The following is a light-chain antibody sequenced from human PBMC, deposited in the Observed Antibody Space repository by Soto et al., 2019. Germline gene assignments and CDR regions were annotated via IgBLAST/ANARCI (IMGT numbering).Light chain of an antibody. CDR2: TAS. CDR3: QKYDSAPT. Sequence: IQMTQSPSSLSASVGDRVTITCRASQGIGNSLAWYQQKPGTVPKLLIHTASTLQSGVPSRFSGSGSGKDFTLTISSLQPEDVATYYCQKYDSAPTFGPGTKVDIK. V-gene: IGKV1-27*01. J-gene: IGKJ1*01. CDR1: QGIGNS.